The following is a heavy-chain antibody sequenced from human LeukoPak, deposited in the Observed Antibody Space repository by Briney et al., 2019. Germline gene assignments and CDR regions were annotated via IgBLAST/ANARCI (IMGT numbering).Heavy chain of an antibody. CDR2: IKQDGSEK. CDR1: EFTFSSYW. V-gene: IGHV3-7*05. D-gene: IGHD6-13*01. J-gene: IGHJ3*02. CDR3: ARYSSSWHAYDI. Sequence: PGGSLRLSCAASEFTFSSYWMSWVRQAPGKGLQWVANIKQDGSEKYYVDSVKGRFTISRDNAKNSLSLQMNSLRAEDTAVYYCARYSSSWHAYDIWGQGTMATVSA.